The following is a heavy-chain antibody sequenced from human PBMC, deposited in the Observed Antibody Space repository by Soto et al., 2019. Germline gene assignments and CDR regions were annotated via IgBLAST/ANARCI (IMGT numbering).Heavy chain of an antibody. CDR2: INPNSGGT. Sequence: ASVKVSCKASGYTFTGYYMHWVRQAPGQGLEGMGWINPNSGGTNYAQKFQGWVTMTRDTSISTAYMELSRLRSDDTAVYYCARGPEDIVVVPAANAGWFDPWGQGTLVTVSS. V-gene: IGHV1-2*04. J-gene: IGHJ5*02. CDR1: GYTFTGYY. D-gene: IGHD2-2*01. CDR3: ARGPEDIVVVPAANAGWFDP.